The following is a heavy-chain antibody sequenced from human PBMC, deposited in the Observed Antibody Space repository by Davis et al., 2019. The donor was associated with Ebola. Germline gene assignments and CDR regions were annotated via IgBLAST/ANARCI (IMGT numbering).Heavy chain of an antibody. V-gene: IGHV3-30-3*01. Sequence: GGSLRLSCAASGFTFSSYAMHWVRQAPGKGLEWVAVISYDGSKKYYADSVKGRFTISRDNSKKTLYLQMNSLRAEDTAVYYCARDQELPGYDAFDIWGQGTMVTVSS. CDR1: GFTFSSYA. D-gene: IGHD1-26*01. J-gene: IGHJ3*02. CDR2: ISYDGSKK. CDR3: ARDQELPGYDAFDI.